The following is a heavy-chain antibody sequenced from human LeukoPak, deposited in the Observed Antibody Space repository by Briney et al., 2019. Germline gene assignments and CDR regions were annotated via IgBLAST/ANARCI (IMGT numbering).Heavy chain of an antibody. CDR3: AGDPEMKFFDY. D-gene: IGHD5-24*01. V-gene: IGHV3-48*03. Sequence: GGSLRLSCAASGFTFSSYEMNWVRQAPGKGLEWVSYISSSGSTIYYADSVKGRFTISRDNAKNSLYLQMNSLRAEDTAVYYCAGDPEMKFFDYWGQGTLVTVSS. CDR2: ISSSGSTI. CDR1: GFTFSSYE. J-gene: IGHJ4*02.